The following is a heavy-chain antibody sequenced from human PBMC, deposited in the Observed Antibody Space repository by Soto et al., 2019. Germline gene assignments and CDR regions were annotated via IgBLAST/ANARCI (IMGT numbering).Heavy chain of an antibody. CDR1: GGSISSGGYY. Sequence: SETLSLTCTVSGGSISSGGYYWSWIRQHPGKGLEWIGYIYYSGSTYYNPSLKSRVTISVDTSKNQFSLKLSSATTADTAVYYCARSLSGYYDSSGSLGAFDIWGQGTMVTVSS. D-gene: IGHD3-22*01. CDR3: ARSLSGYYDSSGSLGAFDI. J-gene: IGHJ3*02. CDR2: IYYSGST. V-gene: IGHV4-31*03.